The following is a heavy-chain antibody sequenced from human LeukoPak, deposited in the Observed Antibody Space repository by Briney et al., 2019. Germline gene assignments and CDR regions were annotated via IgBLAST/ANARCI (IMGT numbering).Heavy chain of an antibody. Sequence: GGSLRLSCAASGFTFSDYAMSWVRQAPGKGLEWVSAISGRGGSTYYAGSVQGRFTISRDNFKNTLYLQMNSLRAEDTAVYYCAKDSLTAVVSDFDYWGQGTLVTVSS. V-gene: IGHV3-23*01. CDR2: ISGRGGST. J-gene: IGHJ4*02. D-gene: IGHD3-22*01. CDR1: GFTFSDYA. CDR3: AKDSLTAVVSDFDY.